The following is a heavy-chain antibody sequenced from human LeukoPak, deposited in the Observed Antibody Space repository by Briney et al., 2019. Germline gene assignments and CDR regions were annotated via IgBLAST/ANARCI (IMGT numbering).Heavy chain of an antibody. Sequence: ASVKVSCTASGYTFTSYDINWVRQATGQGLEWMGWMNPNSGNTGYAQKFQGRVTMTRNTSISTAYMELSSLRSEDTAVYYCARGAPGSYCSGGSCPYFDYWGQGALVTVSS. V-gene: IGHV1-8*01. CDR1: GYTFTSYD. CDR3: ARGAPGSYCSGGSCPYFDY. J-gene: IGHJ4*02. CDR2: MNPNSGNT. D-gene: IGHD2-15*01.